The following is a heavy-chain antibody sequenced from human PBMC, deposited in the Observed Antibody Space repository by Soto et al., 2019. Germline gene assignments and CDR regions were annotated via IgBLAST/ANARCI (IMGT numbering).Heavy chain of an antibody. Sequence: GKLLQSGAEVKKPGASVKVSCKASGYTFTNYGITWVRQAPGQGLEWMGWISAYNGDTHYTQRLQGRVTMTTDTSTSTAYMELRGLRSDDTAVYYCERVRQLVGYFYYYMDVWGKGTTVTVSS. V-gene: IGHV1-18*01. CDR3: ERVRQLVGYFYYYMDV. CDR1: GYTFTNYG. CDR2: ISAYNGDT. J-gene: IGHJ6*03. D-gene: IGHD6-6*01.